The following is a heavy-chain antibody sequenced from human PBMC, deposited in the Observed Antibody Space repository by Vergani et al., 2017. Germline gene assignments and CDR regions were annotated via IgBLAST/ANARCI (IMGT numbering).Heavy chain of an antibody. J-gene: IGHJ4*02. CDR2: INWNGGST. CDR3: ARDQQLAGFDY. Sequence: EVQLVESGGGVVQPGRSLRLSCAASGFTFSSYAMHWVRQAPGKGLEWVSGINWNGGSTGYVDSVKGRFTISRDNSKNTLYLQMNSLRAEDTALYHCARDQQLAGFDYWGQGTLVTVSS. D-gene: IGHD6-6*01. V-gene: IGHV3-20*01. CDR1: GFTFSSYA.